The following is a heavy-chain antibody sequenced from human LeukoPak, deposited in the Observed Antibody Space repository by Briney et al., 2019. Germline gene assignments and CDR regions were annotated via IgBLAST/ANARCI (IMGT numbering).Heavy chain of an antibody. J-gene: IGHJ4*02. Sequence: GGSLRLSCAASGFTFSSYAMSWVRQAPGKGLEWVSAISGSGGSTYYADSVKGRFTISRDNAKNSLYLQMNSLRAEDTAVYYCARDLNWETYWGQGTLVTVSS. D-gene: IGHD1-1*01. V-gene: IGHV3-23*01. CDR2: ISGSGGST. CDR1: GFTFSSYA. CDR3: ARDLNWETY.